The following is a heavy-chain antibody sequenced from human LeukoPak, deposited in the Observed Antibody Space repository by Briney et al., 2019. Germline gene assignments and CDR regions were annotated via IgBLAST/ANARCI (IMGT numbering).Heavy chain of an antibody. J-gene: IGHJ5*02. Sequence: PGGSLRLSCAASGFTVSSNYMSWVRQAPGKGLEWVSVLYSGGSTYYADSVKGRFTISRDNSKNTQYLQMNSLRAEDTAVYYCARGGTTLIVPTSWGQGTLVTVSS. CDR1: GFTVSSNY. V-gene: IGHV3-53*01. CDR3: ARGGTTLIVPTS. D-gene: IGHD3-22*01. CDR2: LYSGGST.